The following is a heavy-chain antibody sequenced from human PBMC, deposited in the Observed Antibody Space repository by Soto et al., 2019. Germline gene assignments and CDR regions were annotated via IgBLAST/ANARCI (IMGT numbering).Heavy chain of an antibody. V-gene: IGHV4-4*02. Sequence: PSETLSLTCAVSGDSIRSSHWWSCVRQPPGKGLEWIGETFHSGSTTYNPSLRRRVTISADKSKNQFSLRLTSVIAADTAVYYCAKINGDSLFFDYWGQGALVTVSS. CDR2: TFHSGST. J-gene: IGHJ4*02. CDR3: AKINGDSLFFDY. CDR1: GDSIRSSHW. D-gene: IGHD4-17*01.